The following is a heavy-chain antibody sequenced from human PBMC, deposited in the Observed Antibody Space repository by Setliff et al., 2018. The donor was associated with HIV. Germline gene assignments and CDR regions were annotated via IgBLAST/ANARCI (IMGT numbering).Heavy chain of an antibody. CDR3: ARESAPAYYFDY. CDR2: IYYSGST. V-gene: IGHV4-30-4*08. Sequence: PSETLSLTCTISGGSIRLHYWSWIRQPPGKGLEWIGYIYYSGSTYYNPSLKSRVTISVDTSKNQFSLKLSSVTAADTAVYYCARESAPAYYFDYWGQGTLVTVSS. CDR1: GGSIRLHY. D-gene: IGHD2-2*01. J-gene: IGHJ4*02.